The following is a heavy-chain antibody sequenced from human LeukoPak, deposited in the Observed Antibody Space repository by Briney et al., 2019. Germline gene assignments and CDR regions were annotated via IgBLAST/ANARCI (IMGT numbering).Heavy chain of an antibody. CDR3: ASGRSYDFWSGSIST. V-gene: IGHV4-61*02. Sequence: SETLSLTCTVSGGSISSSSYYWSWIRQPAGKGLEWIGRIYTSGNTNFNPSLKSRVTISVDTSKNQFSLKLSSVTAADTAVYYCASGRSYDFWSGSISTWGQGTLVTVSS. CDR1: GGSISSSSYY. D-gene: IGHD3-3*01. J-gene: IGHJ4*02. CDR2: IYTSGNT.